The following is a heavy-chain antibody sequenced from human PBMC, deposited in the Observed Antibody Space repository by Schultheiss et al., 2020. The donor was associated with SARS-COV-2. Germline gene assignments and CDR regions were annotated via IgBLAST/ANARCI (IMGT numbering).Heavy chain of an antibody. CDR3: ARDPIDFWSDNRDYYYYYYMDV. CDR1: GFTFSSYG. CDR2: ISYDGSNK. Sequence: GGSLRLSCAASGFTFSSYGMHWVRQAPGKGLEWVAVISYDGSNKYYADSVKGRFTISRDNSKNTLYLQMNSLRAEDTAVYYCARDPIDFWSDNRDYYYYYYMDVWGKGTTVTVSS. V-gene: IGHV3-33*05. D-gene: IGHD3-3*01. J-gene: IGHJ6*03.